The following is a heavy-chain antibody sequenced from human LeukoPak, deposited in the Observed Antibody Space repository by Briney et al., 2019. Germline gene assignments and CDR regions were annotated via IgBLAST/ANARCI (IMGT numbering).Heavy chain of an antibody. Sequence: PSETLSLTCAVYGGSFSGYYWSWIRQPPGKGLEWIGEINHSGSTNYNPSLKSRVTISVDTFKNKFSLKLSSVTAADTAVYYCARLYSSSWYVYYYYYMDVWGKGTTVTISS. CDR3: ARLYSSSWYVYYYYYMDV. CDR2: INHSGST. V-gene: IGHV4-34*01. D-gene: IGHD6-13*01. CDR1: GGSFSGYY. J-gene: IGHJ6*03.